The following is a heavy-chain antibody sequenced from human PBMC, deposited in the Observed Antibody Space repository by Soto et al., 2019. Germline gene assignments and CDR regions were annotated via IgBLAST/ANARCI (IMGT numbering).Heavy chain of an antibody. D-gene: IGHD2-15*01. V-gene: IGHV4-39*01. Sequence: SETLSLTCTVSGGSISSSSYYWGWIRQPPGKGLEWIGSIYYSGSTYYNPSPKSRVTISVDTSKNQFSLKLSSVTAADTAVYYCARHPRPNLGYCSGGSCSRNWFDPWGQGTLVTVSS. J-gene: IGHJ5*02. CDR1: GGSISSSSYY. CDR2: IYYSGST. CDR3: ARHPRPNLGYCSGGSCSRNWFDP.